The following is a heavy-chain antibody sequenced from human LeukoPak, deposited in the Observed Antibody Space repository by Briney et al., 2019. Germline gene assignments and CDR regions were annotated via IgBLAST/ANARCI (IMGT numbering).Heavy chain of an antibody. CDR3: AKDRNYGTFDY. J-gene: IGHJ4*02. Sequence: GDSLRLSCAASGFTFSSYGMHWVRQAPGKGLEWVAVISYDGSNKYYADSVKGRFTISRDNSKNTLYLQMNSLRAEDTTVYYCAKDRNYGTFDYWGQGTLVTVSS. CDR2: ISYDGSNK. V-gene: IGHV3-30*18. CDR1: GFTFSSYG. D-gene: IGHD3-10*01.